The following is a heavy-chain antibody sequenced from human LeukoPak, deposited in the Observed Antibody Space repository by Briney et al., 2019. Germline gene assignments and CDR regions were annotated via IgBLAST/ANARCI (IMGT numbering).Heavy chain of an antibody. Sequence: SETLSLTCAVYGGSFSGYYWSWIRQPPGKGLEWIGEINHSGSTNYNPSLKSRVTISVDTSENQFSLKLSSVTAADTAIYYCARAGITMVQGVIIIRGGHFDSWGQGTLVTVSS. CDR1: GGSFSGYY. J-gene: IGHJ4*02. V-gene: IGHV4-34*01. CDR3: ARAGITMVQGVIIIRGGHFDS. D-gene: IGHD3-10*01. CDR2: INHSGST.